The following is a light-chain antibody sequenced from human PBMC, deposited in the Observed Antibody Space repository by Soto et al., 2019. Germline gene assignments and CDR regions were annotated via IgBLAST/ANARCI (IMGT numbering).Light chain of an antibody. J-gene: IGLJ1*01. V-gene: IGLV2-8*01. CDR1: SSDVGGYNY. Sequence: QSALTQPPSASGSPGQSVTISYTGTSSDVGGYNYVAWYQQYPGKAPKLMIYEVNKRPSGVPDRFSGSKSGNTASLTVSGLHAEDEADYYCSSYGGYYNYVFGTGTKLTVL. CDR2: EVN. CDR3: SSYGGYYNYV.